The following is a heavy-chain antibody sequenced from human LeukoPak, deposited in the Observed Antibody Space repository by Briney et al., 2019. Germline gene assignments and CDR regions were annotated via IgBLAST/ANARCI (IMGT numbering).Heavy chain of an antibody. CDR3: ARGGGAFAGYSSSWYTPRYYYYYMDV. CDR1: GGTFSSYA. D-gene: IGHD6-13*01. V-gene: IGHV1-69*05. CDR2: IIPIFGTA. Sequence: SVKVSCKASGGTFSSYAISWVRQAPGQGLEWMGRIIPIFGTANYAQKFQGRVTITTDESTSTAYMELTSLRSEDTAVYYCARGGGAFAGYSSSWYTPRYYYYYMDVWGKGTTVTVSS. J-gene: IGHJ6*03.